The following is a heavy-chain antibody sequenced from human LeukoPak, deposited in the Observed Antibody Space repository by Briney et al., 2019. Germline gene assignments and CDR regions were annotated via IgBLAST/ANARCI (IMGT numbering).Heavy chain of an antibody. J-gene: IGHJ4*02. CDR1: GDSVSSNSAA. V-gene: IGHV6-1*01. D-gene: IGHD2-8*01. CDR2: TYYRSKWYN. Sequence: SQTLSLTCAISGDSVSSNSAAWNWIRQSPSRGLEWLGRTYYRSKWYNDYAVSVKSRITINPDTSKNQFSLQLNSVTPEDTAVYCCAREADQDIVLMVYAILGYFDYWGQGTLVTVSS. CDR3: AREADQDIVLMVYAILGYFDY.